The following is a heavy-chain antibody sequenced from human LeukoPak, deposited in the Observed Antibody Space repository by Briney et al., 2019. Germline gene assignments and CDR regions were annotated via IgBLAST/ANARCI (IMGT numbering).Heavy chain of an antibody. D-gene: IGHD2-15*01. J-gene: IGHJ4*02. Sequence: QSGGSLRLSCTVSGSTVSSNSWSWVRQAPGKGLEWVSFIYSGGNTHYSDSVKGRFTISRDNSKNTLYLQMNSLRAEDTAIYYCARRAGEYSHPYDYWGQGTLVTVSS. V-gene: IGHV3-53*01. CDR1: GSTVSSNS. CDR3: ARRAGEYSHPYDY. CDR2: IYSGGNT.